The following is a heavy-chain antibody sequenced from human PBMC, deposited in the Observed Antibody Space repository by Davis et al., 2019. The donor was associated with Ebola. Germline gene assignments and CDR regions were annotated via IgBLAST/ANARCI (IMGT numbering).Heavy chain of an antibody. J-gene: IGHJ4*02. D-gene: IGHD2-2*01. CDR1: GYTFTSYY. CDR2: INPNSGGT. Sequence: ASVKVSCKASGYTFTSYYIHWVRQAPGQGLEWMGRINPNSGGTNYAQKFQGRVTMTRNTSISTAYMELSSLRSEDTAVYYCARAVRYSVVVSRSSRKYYFDYWGQGTLVTVSS. V-gene: IGHV1-2*06. CDR3: ARAVRYSVVVSRSSRKYYFDY.